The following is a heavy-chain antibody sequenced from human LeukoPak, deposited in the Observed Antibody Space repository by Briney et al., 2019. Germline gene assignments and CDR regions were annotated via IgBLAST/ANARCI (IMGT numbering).Heavy chain of an antibody. J-gene: IGHJ4*02. D-gene: IGHD4-17*01. CDR3: ASEHEYGDYIN. V-gene: IGHV4-4*02. Sequence: PSETLSLTCAVSGVSISSGHLWSWVRQSPGKGPEWIGEIYHTGNTKYNPSLKRQITILVDKSKNQFSLELTPVTAADTAVYYCASEHEYGDYINWGQGTLVTLS. CDR1: GVSISSGHL. CDR2: IYHTGNT.